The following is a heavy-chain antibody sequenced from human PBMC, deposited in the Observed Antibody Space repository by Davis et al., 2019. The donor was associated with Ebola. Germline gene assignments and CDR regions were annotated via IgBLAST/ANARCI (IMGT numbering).Heavy chain of an antibody. Sequence: MPSETLSLTCTVSGGSISSSSYYWGWIRQPPGKGLEWIGSISYSGSAYYNPSLNSRVTISVDTSKNQFSLSLSSVTAADTAVYYCARPRSGWSLLFDYWGQGTLVTVST. J-gene: IGHJ4*02. CDR2: ISYSGSA. V-gene: IGHV4-39*07. CDR3: ARPRSGWSLLFDY. CDR1: GGSISSSSYY. D-gene: IGHD6-19*01.